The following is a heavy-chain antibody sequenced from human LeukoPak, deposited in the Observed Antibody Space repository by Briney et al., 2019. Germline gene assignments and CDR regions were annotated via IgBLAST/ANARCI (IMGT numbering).Heavy chain of an antibody. J-gene: IGHJ4*01. CDR2: INPNSGAT. V-gene: IGHV1-2*06. Sequence: ASVKVSCKASGYTLTDYYLHWVRQAPGQGLKWMGRINPNSGATDYAQSFQARVTMTRDTSIGSGYMELTGLESDDTAVYYCARGRRILGGPENAGDFFDYWGQGSLVTVSS. CDR1: GYTLTDYY. CDR3: ARGRRILGGPENAGDFFDY. D-gene: IGHD3-16*01.